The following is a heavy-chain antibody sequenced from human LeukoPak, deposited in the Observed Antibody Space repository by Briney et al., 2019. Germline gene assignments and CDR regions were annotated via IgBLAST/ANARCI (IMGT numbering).Heavy chain of an antibody. D-gene: IGHD2-2*01. CDR1: GFTFSSYA. CDR2: ISGSGSST. CDR3: AKEKGYCSSTSCSAFDY. J-gene: IGHJ4*02. V-gene: IGHV3-23*01. Sequence: PGGSLRLSCAASGFTFSSYAMSWVRQAPGKGLEWVSAISGSGSSTYYADSVKGRFTISRDNSKNTLYLQMNSLRAEDTAVYYCAKEKGYCSSTSCSAFDYWGQGTLVTVSS.